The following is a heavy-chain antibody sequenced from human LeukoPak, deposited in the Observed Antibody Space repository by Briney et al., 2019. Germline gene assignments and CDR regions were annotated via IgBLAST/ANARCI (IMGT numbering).Heavy chain of an antibody. D-gene: IGHD3-9*01. CDR2: IVPDAGIT. CDR3: ARGADVLSHPIFDS. Sequence: SVKVSCKASGVTVNNFIITWVRQAPGQGLEWVARIVPDAGITNYAQNFQGRITITADTSTTTAFLRLKNLRSDDTAVYFCARGADVLSHPIFDSWGQGTLITVSS. V-gene: IGHV1-69*02. CDR1: GVTVNNFI. J-gene: IGHJ4*02.